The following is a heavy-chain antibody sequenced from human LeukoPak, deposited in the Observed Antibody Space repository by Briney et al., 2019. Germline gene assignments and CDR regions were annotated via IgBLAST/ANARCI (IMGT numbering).Heavy chain of an antibody. J-gene: IGHJ4*02. CDR2: ISSSSSYI. Sequence: GGSLRLSCAASGFTFSSYSMNWVRQAPGKGLEWVSSISSSSSYIYYADSVKGRFTISRDNAKNSLYLQMNSLRAEDTAVYYCARVLATGTDIDYWGQGTLVTVSS. V-gene: IGHV3-21*01. D-gene: IGHD1-1*01. CDR3: ARVLATGTDIDY. CDR1: GFTFSSYS.